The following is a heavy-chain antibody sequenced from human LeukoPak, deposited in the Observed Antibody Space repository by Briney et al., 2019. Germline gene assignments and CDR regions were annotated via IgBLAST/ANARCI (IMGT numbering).Heavy chain of an antibody. Sequence: ASVKVSCKASGGTFSSYAISWVRQAPGQGLEWMGGIIPIFGTANYAQKFQSRVTITADESTSTAYMELSSLRSEDTAVYYCARVWVVDPYYYYMDVWGKGTTVTVSS. CDR2: IIPIFGTA. D-gene: IGHD2-15*01. CDR1: GGTFSSYA. CDR3: ARVWVVDPYYYYMDV. J-gene: IGHJ6*03. V-gene: IGHV1-69*13.